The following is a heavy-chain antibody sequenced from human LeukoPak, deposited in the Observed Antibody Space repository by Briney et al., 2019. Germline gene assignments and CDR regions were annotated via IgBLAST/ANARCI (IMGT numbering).Heavy chain of an antibody. V-gene: IGHV4-39*07. J-gene: IGHJ4*02. Sequence: PSENLSLNSTVSGGSIGSSSYYWGWLGQPPGRGLMWIGTIYYSETTYNNPSLKSRTTISADTSANQFSLNMSSVTAADTAVYFFATIRGYSYGYIRGFDYWGQGTLVTVSS. D-gene: IGHD5-18*01. CDR2: IYYSETT. CDR1: GGSIGSSSYY. CDR3: ATIRGYSYGYIRGFDY.